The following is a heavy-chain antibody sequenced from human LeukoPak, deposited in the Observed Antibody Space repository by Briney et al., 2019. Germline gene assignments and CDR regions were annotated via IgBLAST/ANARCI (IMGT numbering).Heavy chain of an antibody. CDR2: IRYDGSNK. CDR3: AKKILEWLNYMDV. Sequence: GGSLRLSCAASGFTFSSYGMHWVRQAPGKGLEWVAFIRYDGSNKYYADSVKGRFTISRDNSKNTLYLQMNSLRAEDTAVYYCAKKILEWLNYMDVWGKGTTVTVSS. J-gene: IGHJ6*03. CDR1: GFTFSSYG. D-gene: IGHD3-3*01. V-gene: IGHV3-30*02.